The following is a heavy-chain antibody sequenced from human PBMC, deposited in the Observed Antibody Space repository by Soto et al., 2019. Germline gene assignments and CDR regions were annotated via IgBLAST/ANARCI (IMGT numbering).Heavy chain of an antibody. Sequence: SKTISSKVSGYSFTTYDISWVRLMPGKGLEWMGRINPYDSNTNYSPSFQGHVTISADKSIITAYLQWSSLKASDAAMYYCAKYLLKDSSSIFDSWGQGTLVTVSS. CDR1: GYSFTTYD. V-gene: IGHV5-10-1*01. D-gene: IGHD1-26*01. CDR2: INPYDSNT. CDR3: AKYLLKDSSSIFDS. J-gene: IGHJ4*02.